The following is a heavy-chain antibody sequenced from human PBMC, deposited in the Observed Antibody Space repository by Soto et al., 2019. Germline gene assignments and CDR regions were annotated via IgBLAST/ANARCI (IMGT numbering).Heavy chain of an antibody. J-gene: IGHJ4*02. CDR3: ARGEHYGDYVDY. V-gene: IGHV4-59*01. D-gene: IGHD4-17*01. Sequence: SETLSLTCTVSGGSISSYYWSWIRQPPGKGLEWIGYIYYSGSTNYNPSLKSRVTISVDTSKNQFSLKLSSVTAADTAVYYCARGEHYGDYVDYWGQGTLVTVSS. CDR1: GGSISSYY. CDR2: IYYSGST.